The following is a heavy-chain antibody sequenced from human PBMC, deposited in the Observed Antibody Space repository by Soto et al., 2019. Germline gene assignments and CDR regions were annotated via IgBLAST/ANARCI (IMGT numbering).Heavy chain of an antibody. D-gene: IGHD2-15*01. CDR2: IIPIFGTA. V-gene: IGHV1-69*01. J-gene: IGHJ6*02. CDR3: ARSQGGSSSLDIYYYYYYGMDV. CDR1: GGTFSSYA. Sequence: QVQLVQSGAEVKKPGSSVKVSCKAPGGTFSSYAISWVRQAPGQGLEWMGGIIPIFGTAKYAQKFQGRVTITADECTSTGYMELSSLRSEDTAVYNCARSQGGSSSLDIYYYYYYGMDVRGQGTTVTVSS.